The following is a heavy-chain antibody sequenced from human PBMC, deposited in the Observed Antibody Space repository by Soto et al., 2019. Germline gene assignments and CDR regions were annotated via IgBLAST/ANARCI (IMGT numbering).Heavy chain of an antibody. D-gene: IGHD3-3*01. CDR3: AKDGEYYDFWSGYLGRFYYYGMDV. CDR2: ISYDGSNK. CDR1: GFTFSSYA. Sequence: QVQLVESGGGVVQPGRSLRLSCAASGFTFSSYAMHWVRQAPGKGLEWVAVISYDGSNKYYADSVKGRFTISRDNSKNTLYLQMNSLRAEDTAVYYCAKDGEYYDFWSGYLGRFYYYGMDVWGQGTTVTVSS. J-gene: IGHJ6*02. V-gene: IGHV3-30*04.